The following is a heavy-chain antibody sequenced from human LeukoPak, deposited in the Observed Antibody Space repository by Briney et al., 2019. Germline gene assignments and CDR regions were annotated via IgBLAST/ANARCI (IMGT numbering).Heavy chain of an antibody. V-gene: IGHV3-11*01. CDR1: GFTFSDYC. CDR3: ARDKYYDSSGYAGY. D-gene: IGHD3-22*01. Sequence: GGSLRLSCAASGFTFSDYCMSWIRQAPGKGLEWVSYISSSGSTIYYADSVKGRFTVSRDNAKNSLYLQMNSLRAEDTAVYYCARDKYYDSSGYAGYWGQGTLVTVSS. CDR2: ISSSGSTI. J-gene: IGHJ4*02.